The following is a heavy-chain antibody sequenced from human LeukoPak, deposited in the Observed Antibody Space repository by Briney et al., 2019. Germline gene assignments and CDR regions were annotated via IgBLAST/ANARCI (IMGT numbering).Heavy chain of an antibody. J-gene: IGHJ4*02. Sequence: GGSLRLSCAASGFTFDNYAMSWVRQAPGKGLEWVSGISGKVDNTFYADSVKGRFTISRDNSKNTLYLQMNSLTAEDTAVYYCAKDYFRTTIYSPYYSDYWGQGTLVSVSS. V-gene: IGHV3-23*01. CDR2: ISGKVDNT. CDR3: AKDYFRTTIYSPYYSDY. D-gene: IGHD1/OR15-1a*01. CDR1: GFTFDNYA.